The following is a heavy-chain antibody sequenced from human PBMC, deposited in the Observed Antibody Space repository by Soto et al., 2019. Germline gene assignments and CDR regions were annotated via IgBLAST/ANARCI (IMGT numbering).Heavy chain of an antibody. CDR1: GYTFTGYY. D-gene: IGHD2-8*01. J-gene: IGHJ5*02. CDR2: INPHSGAT. V-gene: IGHV1-2*02. CDR3: VRAHALGVANWFDP. Sequence: ASVKVSCTASGYTFTGYYMHWVQQAPGQGLEWLGWINPHSGATNHAQKFLGRVTMSADTSASTAYMDLDRLKVDDTAVYYCVRAHALGVANWFDPWGRGTLVTVSS.